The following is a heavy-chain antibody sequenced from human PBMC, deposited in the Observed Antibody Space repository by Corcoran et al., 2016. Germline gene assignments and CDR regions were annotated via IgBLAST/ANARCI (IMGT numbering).Heavy chain of an antibody. CDR1: GGSFSGYY. CDR3: ARSYYYGSGYYFDY. Sequence: QVQLQQWGAGLLKPSETLSLTCAVYGGSFSGYYWSWIRQPPGKGLELIGEINHSGSTNYNPSLKSRVTISVDTSKNQFTLKLSSVTAADTAVYYCARSYYYGSGYYFDYWGQGTLVTVSS. J-gene: IGHJ4*02. CDR2: INHSGST. D-gene: IGHD3-10*01. V-gene: IGHV4-34*01.